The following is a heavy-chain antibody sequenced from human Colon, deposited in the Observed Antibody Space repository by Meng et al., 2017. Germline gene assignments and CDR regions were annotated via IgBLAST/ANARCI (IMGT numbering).Heavy chain of an antibody. V-gene: IGHV3-21*01. J-gene: IGHJ4*02. Sequence: VRFVGSGGGLVKPGGSLRLSCVASGFRFSDFSMTWVRQAPGKGLEWVSSISSSGNIIHYADSVRGRLIISRDNAKESVHLQMTDLRVEDTAMYYCTRSRPTSRACWGQGTLVTVSS. CDR2: ISSSGNII. D-gene: IGHD6-13*01. CDR3: TRSRPTSRAC. CDR1: GFRFSDFS.